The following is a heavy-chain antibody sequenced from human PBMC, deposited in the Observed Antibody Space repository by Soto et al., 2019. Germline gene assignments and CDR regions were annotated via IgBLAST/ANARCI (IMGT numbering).Heavy chain of an antibody. V-gene: IGHV1-3*04. CDR3: AVALSGYVT. D-gene: IGHD5-12*01. J-gene: IGHJ5*02. CDR2: INTGNGNT. CDR1: GITYTTYA. Sequence: QVQLVQSGAEVKKPGASVKVSCKASGITYTTYAIHWVRQAPGQGLEWMGWINTGNGNTRYSQRFQGRVTLTTDTSARTAYMVLGGLTSEDKAVYYGAVALSGYVTWGQGTLITVSS.